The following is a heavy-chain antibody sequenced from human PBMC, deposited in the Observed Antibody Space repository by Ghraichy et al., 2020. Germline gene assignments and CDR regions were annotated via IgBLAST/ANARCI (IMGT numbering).Heavy chain of an antibody. Sequence: ETLSLTCAASGFTFSSYAMSWVRQAPGKGLEWVSAISGSGGSTYYADSVKGRFTISRDNSKNTLYLQMNSLRAEDTAVYYCAKDNYPTRFYNYGMDVWGQGTTVTVYS. D-gene: IGHD5-24*01. CDR1: GFTFSSYA. CDR3: AKDNYPTRFYNYGMDV. V-gene: IGHV3-23*01. J-gene: IGHJ6*02. CDR2: ISGSGGST.